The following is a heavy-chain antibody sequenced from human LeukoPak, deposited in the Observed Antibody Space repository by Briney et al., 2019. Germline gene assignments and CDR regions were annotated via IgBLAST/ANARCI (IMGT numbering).Heavy chain of an antibody. V-gene: IGHV4-61*02. J-gene: IGHJ4*02. CDR3: ARQTFGALYFDS. CDR2: VYNSGGT. D-gene: IGHD3-10*01. Sequence: PSETLSLTCIVSGGSISRGSYYWNWIRQPAGKGLEWMGRVYNSGGTNYNPSLKSRVTISTDMSKNQFSLKLSSVTAADTAVYYCARQTFGALYFDSWGQGALVTVSS. CDR1: GGSISRGSYY.